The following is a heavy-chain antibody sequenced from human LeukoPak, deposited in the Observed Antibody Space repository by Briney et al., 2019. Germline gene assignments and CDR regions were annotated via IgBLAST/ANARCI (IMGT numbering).Heavy chain of an antibody. J-gene: IGHJ3*02. V-gene: IGHV3-30*02. CDR1: GFTFSSYG. D-gene: IGHD6-19*01. CDR2: IRYDGSNK. Sequence: GGSLRLSCAASGFTFSSYGMHWVRQAPGKGLEWVAFIRYDGSNKYYADSVKGRFTISRDNSKNTLYLQMHSLRAEDTAVYYCANRPTVAVAGMGKAFDIWGQGTMVTVSS. CDR3: ANRPTVAVAGMGKAFDI.